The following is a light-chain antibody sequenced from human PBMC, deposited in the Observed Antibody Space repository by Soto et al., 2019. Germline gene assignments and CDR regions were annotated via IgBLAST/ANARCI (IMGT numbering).Light chain of an antibody. CDR1: QSIDNW. CDR2: DAS. Sequence: IQMTQSPSTLSASVGDRVTITCRASQSIDNWLAWYQQKPGRAPHLLIYDASNLETGVPSRFSGSASGTEFTLTIGSLKPDDFATYYCQQYRSFPWTLGLGTKV. V-gene: IGKV1-5*01. J-gene: IGKJ1*01. CDR3: QQYRSFPWT.